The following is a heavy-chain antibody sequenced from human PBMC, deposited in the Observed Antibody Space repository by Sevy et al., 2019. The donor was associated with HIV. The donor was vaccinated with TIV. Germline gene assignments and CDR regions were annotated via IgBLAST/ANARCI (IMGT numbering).Heavy chain of an antibody. Sequence: GGSLRLSCAASGFTFSKYSMSWVRQPPGKGLDWVSTLSFGCGEINYADSVKGRFTISMDNSKSSVYLQMNNLRPEDTAVYYCAREGCTKPHDYWGQGTLVTISS. CDR3: AREGCTKPHDY. CDR1: GFTFSKYS. V-gene: IGHV3-23*01. J-gene: IGHJ4*02. D-gene: IGHD2-8*01. CDR2: LSFGCGEI.